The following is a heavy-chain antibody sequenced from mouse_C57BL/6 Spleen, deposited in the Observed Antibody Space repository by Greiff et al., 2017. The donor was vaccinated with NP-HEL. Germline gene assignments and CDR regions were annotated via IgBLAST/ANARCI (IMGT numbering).Heavy chain of an antibody. V-gene: IGHV2-6*01. Sequence: VKLLESGPGLVAPSQSLSITCTVSGFSLTSYGVDWVRQSPGKGLEWLGVIWGVGSTHYNSALKSRLSISKDNSKSQVFLKMYSLQTDDTAMYYCASSADYDGAWFAYWGQGTLVTVSA. CDR1: GFSLTSYG. J-gene: IGHJ3*01. CDR3: ASSADYDGAWFAY. CDR2: IWGVGST. D-gene: IGHD2-4*01.